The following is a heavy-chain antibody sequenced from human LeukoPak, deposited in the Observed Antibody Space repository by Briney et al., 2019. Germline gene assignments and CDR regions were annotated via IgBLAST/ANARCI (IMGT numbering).Heavy chain of an antibody. Sequence: ASVKVSCKASGYTFTSYAMHWVRQAPGQRLEWVGWINAGNGNTKYSQKFQGRVTITRDTSASTAYMELSSLRSEDTAVYYCARGPTYYYDSSGYYYVGFDPWGQGILVTVSS. J-gene: IGHJ5*02. CDR1: GYTFTSYA. CDR3: ARGPTYYYDSSGYYYVGFDP. D-gene: IGHD3-22*01. V-gene: IGHV1-3*01. CDR2: INAGNGNT.